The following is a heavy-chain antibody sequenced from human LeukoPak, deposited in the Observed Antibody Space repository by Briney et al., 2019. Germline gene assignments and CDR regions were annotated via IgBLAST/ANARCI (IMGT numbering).Heavy chain of an antibody. V-gene: IGHV3-7*01. D-gene: IGHD6-6*01. CDR1: GFTFNKYW. Sequence: GGSLRLSCAASGFTFNKYWMSWVRQAPGKGLQWVANIKQDGSEIDSVDFVKGRISVSRDNAKNSLYLQMSSLRAEDTAVYYCARIGYSSSSFDYWGQGTLVTVSS. CDR3: ARIGYSSSSFDY. J-gene: IGHJ4*02. CDR2: IKQDGSEI.